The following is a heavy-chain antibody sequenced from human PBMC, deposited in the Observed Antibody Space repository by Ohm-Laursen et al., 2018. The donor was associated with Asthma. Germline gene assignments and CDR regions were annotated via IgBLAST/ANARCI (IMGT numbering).Heavy chain of an antibody. V-gene: IGHV3-23*01. CDR2: IIGSGADT. CDR1: GFTFSSYA. J-gene: IGHJ1*01. CDR3: ARDGGDHPYFQH. D-gene: IGHD2-21*01. Sequence: SLRLSCAAPGFTFSSYAMSWVRQAPGKGLECVSAIIGSGADTYYADSVKGRFTISRDNSKNTLYLQMNSLRAEDTAVYYCARDGGDHPYFQHWGQGTLVTVSS.